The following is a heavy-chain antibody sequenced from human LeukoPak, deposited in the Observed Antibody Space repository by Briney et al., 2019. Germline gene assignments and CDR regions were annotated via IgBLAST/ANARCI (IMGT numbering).Heavy chain of an antibody. CDR2: ISGSGGIT. Sequence: GGSLRLSCAASGFTFSSYAMSWVRQAPGKGLEWVSCISGSGGITYYADSVRGRFTISRDNSKNTLYLQMNSLRVEDTAVYYCAKDYGDGSGSYYYFEYWGQGTLVTVSS. D-gene: IGHD3-10*01. CDR3: AKDYGDGSGSYYYFEY. V-gene: IGHV3-23*01. J-gene: IGHJ4*02. CDR1: GFTFSSYA.